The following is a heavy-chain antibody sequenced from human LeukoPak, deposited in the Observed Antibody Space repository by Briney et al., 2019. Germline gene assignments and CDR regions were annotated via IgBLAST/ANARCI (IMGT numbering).Heavy chain of an antibody. Sequence: ASVKVSCKASGYSFTGYDINWVRQATGQGLEWMGWMNPNSGNTNYAQKLQGRVTMTTDTSTSTAYMELRSLRSDDTAVYYCARETYYDILTGTLYYYYMDVWAKGTTVTISS. CDR1: GYSFTGYD. CDR3: ARETYYDILTGTLYYYYMDV. D-gene: IGHD3-9*01. CDR2: MNPNSGNT. J-gene: IGHJ6*03. V-gene: IGHV1-18*01.